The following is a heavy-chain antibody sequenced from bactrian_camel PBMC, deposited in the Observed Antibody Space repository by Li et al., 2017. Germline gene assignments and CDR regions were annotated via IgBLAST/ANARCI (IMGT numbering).Heavy chain of an antibody. J-gene: IGHJ4*01. V-gene: IGHV3S53*01. D-gene: IGHD4*01. CDR2: SDSDGST. CDR3: AADHRYSERSDDYNY. CDR1: RYSYTNWC. Sequence: VQLVESGGGSVQAGGSLTLSCAGSRYSYTNWCMGWFRQAPGKEREGVAVSDSDGSTAYADSVKGRFTISQDASKKTMYLQMNSLKPEDTAIYYCAADHRYSERSDDYNYWGHGTQVTVS.